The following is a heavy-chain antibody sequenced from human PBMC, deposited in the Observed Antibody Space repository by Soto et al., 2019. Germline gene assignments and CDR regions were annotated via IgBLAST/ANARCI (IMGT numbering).Heavy chain of an antibody. J-gene: IGHJ4*02. CDR3: ARDRRTKGYCSSSSCYASDS. Sequence: EVQLVESGGDLVKPGGSLRLSCAGSEFPFSDYTMTWVRQAPGKGLEWVSSISRRSVYIYYADSVKGRFTISRDNAKNSLSLLMNSMKAEDTAVYYCARDRRTKGYCSSSSCYASDSWGQGTLVTVSS. CDR1: EFPFSDYT. CDR2: ISRRSVYI. D-gene: IGHD2-2*01. V-gene: IGHV3-21*02.